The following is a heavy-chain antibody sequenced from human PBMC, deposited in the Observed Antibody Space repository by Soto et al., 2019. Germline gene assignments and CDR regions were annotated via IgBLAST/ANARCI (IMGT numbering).Heavy chain of an antibody. Sequence: QVQLQQSGPGLVEPSQTLSLTCGISGDSVSSSGVAWNWIRQSPSRGLEWLGRTYFASRWFSEYAGSVRSRITIDPDTSKNQLSLHVNSVTPEDTGVYYCARGRHSAFDYWGRGTLVTVSS. V-gene: IGHV6-1*01. CDR1: GDSVSSSGVA. J-gene: IGHJ4*01. D-gene: IGHD2-15*01. CDR2: TYFASRWFS. CDR3: ARGRHSAFDY.